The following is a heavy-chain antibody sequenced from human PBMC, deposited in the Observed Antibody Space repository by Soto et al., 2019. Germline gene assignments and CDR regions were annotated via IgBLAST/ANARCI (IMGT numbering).Heavy chain of an antibody. V-gene: IGHV3-30*18. CDR1: GFTFSRDG. CDR3: AKDSLGSGWSPLYYFDY. CDR2: ISYDGSNK. Sequence: GGSLRLSCAASGFTFSRDGMHWVLQAPGKGLEWVAVISYDGSNKYYADSVKGRFTISRDNSKNTLYLQMNSLRAEDTAVYYCAKDSLGSGWSPLYYFDYWGQGTLVTVSS. J-gene: IGHJ4*02. D-gene: IGHD6-19*01.